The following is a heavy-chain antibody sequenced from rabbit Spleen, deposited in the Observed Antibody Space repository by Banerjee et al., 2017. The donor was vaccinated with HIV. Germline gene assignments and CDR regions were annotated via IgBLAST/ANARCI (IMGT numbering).Heavy chain of an antibody. D-gene: IGHD4-1*01. CDR1: GVSFSSNHY. Sequence: QSLEESGGDLVKPGASLTLTCTASGVSFSSNHYMCWVRQAPGKGLEWIACIEGGSSVFSYFASWAKGRFTISKTSSTTVTLQLTSLTAADTATYFCARDLTGVIGWNFGWWGQGTLVTVS. CDR3: ARDLTGVIGWNFGW. V-gene: IGHV1S40*01. J-gene: IGHJ3*01. CDR2: IEGGSSVFS.